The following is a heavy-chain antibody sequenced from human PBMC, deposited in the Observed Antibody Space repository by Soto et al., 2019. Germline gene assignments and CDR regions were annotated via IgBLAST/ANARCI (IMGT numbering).Heavy chain of an antibody. CDR1: GFTFSSYA. J-gene: IGHJ4*02. Sequence: GGSLRLSCAASGFTFSSYAMTWVRQAPGQGLEWVSSISRNGAGTFYADSVKGRYLISRDSSKSTLYLQMDSLRVEDTALYYCARDQDGYANFDYWGQGTLVTVSS. CDR2: ISRNGAGT. V-gene: IGHV3-23*01. CDR3: ARDQDGYANFDY. D-gene: IGHD3-16*01.